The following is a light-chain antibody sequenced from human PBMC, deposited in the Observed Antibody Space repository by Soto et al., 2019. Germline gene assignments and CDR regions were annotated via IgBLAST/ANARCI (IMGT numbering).Light chain of an antibody. CDR3: QSYDGSLKL. CDR1: SSNIGAGSD. V-gene: IGLV1-40*01. Sequence: QSVLTQPPSVSGAPGQRVTISCTGSSSNIGAGSDVHWYQQFPGTAPKLLIYDNNNRPSGVPDRFSGSKSGTSASLAIPGLQAEDEADYYCQSYDGSLKLFGGGTKLTVL. J-gene: IGLJ2*01. CDR2: DNN.